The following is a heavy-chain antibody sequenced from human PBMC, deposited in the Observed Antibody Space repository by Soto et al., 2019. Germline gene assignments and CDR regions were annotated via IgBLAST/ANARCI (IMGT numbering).Heavy chain of an antibody. J-gene: IGHJ2*01. CDR2: IYYSGST. V-gene: IGHV4-59*01. CDR3: ARRFCGGDCYDNWYFDL. CDR1: GGSISYYY. D-gene: IGHD2-21*02. Sequence: QVQLQESGPGLVKPSETLSLTCTVSGGSISYYYWRWIRQPPGKGLEWIGYIYYSGSTNYNPSLKSRVTISVDTSKNQFSMKLSSVTDADTAVYYCARRFCGGDCYDNWYFDLWGRGTLVTVSS.